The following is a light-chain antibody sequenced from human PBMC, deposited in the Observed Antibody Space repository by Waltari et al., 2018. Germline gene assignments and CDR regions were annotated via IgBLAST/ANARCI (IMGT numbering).Light chain of an antibody. J-gene: IGLJ2*01. CDR1: RGSICDNF. CDR2: DDD. V-gene: IGLV6-57*03. Sequence: NFMLTQPHSVSESPGKTVTISCTRSRGSICDNFVQWYQQRPGSAPTIISYDDDQKSSGVPDRFSAYVDRSANSASLTISGLQTDDEADYHCQSQDTDLLKVFGGGTKVTVL. CDR3: QSQDTDLLKV.